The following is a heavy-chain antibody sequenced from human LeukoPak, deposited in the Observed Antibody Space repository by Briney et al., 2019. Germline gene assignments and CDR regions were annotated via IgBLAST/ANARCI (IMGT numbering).Heavy chain of an antibody. V-gene: IGHV1-2*02. J-gene: IGHJ5*02. CDR1: GYTFTDYY. CDR2: INPNSGDT. D-gene: IGHD3-10*01. Sequence: ASVKVSCKASGYTFTDYYINWVRQAPGQGLEWIGWINPNSGDTNYAQKFQDRVTMTRDTSISTAYIELNFLRSDDTAVFYCARGDYYGSPKVVAAWGQGTLVTVSS. CDR3: ARGDYYGSPKVVAA.